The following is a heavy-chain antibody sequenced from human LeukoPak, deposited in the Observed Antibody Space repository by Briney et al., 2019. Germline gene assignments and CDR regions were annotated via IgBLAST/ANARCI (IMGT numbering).Heavy chain of an antibody. D-gene: IGHD1-26*01. CDR3: AREVGATTGDAFDI. V-gene: IGHV3-53*01. CDR1: GFTVSSNY. CDR2: IYSGGST. Sequence: GGSLRLSCAASGFTVSSNYMSWVRQAPGKGLEWVSVIYSGGSTYYADSVKGRFTISRDNSKNTLYLQMNSLRAEDTAVYYCAREVGATTGDAFDIWGQGTMVTVSS. J-gene: IGHJ3*02.